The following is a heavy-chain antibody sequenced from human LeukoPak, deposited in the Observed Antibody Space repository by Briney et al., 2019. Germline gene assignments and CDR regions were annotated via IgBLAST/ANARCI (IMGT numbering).Heavy chain of an antibody. D-gene: IGHD6-19*01. CDR3: ARGGSGWYADY. CDR2: IYYSGST. CDR1: GGSISSYY. V-gene: IGHV4-59*12. J-gene: IGHJ4*02. Sequence: SETLSLTCTVSGGSISSYYWSWIRQPPGKGLEWIGYIYYSGSTNYNPSLKSRVIMSVDTSKNQFSLKLSSVTAADTAMYYCARGGSGWYADYWGQGTLVTVSS.